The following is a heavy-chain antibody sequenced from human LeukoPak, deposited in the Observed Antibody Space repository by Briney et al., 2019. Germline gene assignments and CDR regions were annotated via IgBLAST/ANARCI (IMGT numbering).Heavy chain of an antibody. CDR3: ARVQRGIAVALDN. D-gene: IGHD6-19*01. J-gene: IGHJ4*02. Sequence: GGSLRLSCTVSGFTVSSNYMSWVRQAPGKGLVWVSYISSTGSSIFYADSVKGRFTISRDNVKNLLYLQMKSLRAEDTAVYYCARVQRGIAVALDNWGQGTLATVSS. V-gene: IGHV3-11*04. CDR1: GFTVSSNY. CDR2: ISSTGSSI.